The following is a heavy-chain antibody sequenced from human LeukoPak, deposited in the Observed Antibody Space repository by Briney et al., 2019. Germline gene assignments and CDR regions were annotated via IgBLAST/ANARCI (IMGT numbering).Heavy chain of an antibody. V-gene: IGHV3-23*01. CDR2: ISGSGGST. D-gene: IGHD3-22*01. Sequence: GGSLRLSCAVSGFTFSSYVMTWVRQAPGKGLEWVSAISGSGGSTYYADSVKGRFTISRDNSKNTLYLQMNSLRAEDTAVYYCAKDRYYYYDSSGIFDYWGQGTLVTVSS. CDR3: AKDRYYYYDSSGIFDY. J-gene: IGHJ4*02. CDR1: GFTFSSYV.